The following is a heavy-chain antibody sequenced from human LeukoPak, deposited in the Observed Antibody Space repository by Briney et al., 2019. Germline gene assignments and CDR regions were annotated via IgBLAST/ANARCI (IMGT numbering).Heavy chain of an antibody. D-gene: IGHD3-10*01. Sequence: SVKVSCKASGYTFTGYYMHWVRQAPGQGLEWMGWINPNSGGTNYAQKFQGWVTMTRDTSISTAYMELSRLRSDDTAVYYCAREGYYGSGSLPWFDPWGQGTLVTVSS. CDR3: AREGYYGSGSLPWFDP. CDR1: GYTFTGYY. CDR2: INPNSGGT. V-gene: IGHV1-2*04. J-gene: IGHJ5*02.